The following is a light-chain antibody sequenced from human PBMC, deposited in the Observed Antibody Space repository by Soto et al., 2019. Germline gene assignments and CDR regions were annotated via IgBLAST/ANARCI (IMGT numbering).Light chain of an antibody. V-gene: IGKV1-39*01. CDR1: QSISSW. J-gene: IGKJ1*01. CDR3: QQSNSITWT. CDR2: AAS. Sequence: DVKMTQSPSTLSASVGDRVTITCRASQSISSWLAWYQQKPGKAPKVLIYAASSLQSGVPSRFSGSGSETDFTLTISSLQPEDFATYSCQQSNSITWTFGQGTKVDIK.